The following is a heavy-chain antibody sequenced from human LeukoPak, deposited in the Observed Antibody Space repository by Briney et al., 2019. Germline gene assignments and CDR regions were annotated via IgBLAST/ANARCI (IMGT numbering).Heavy chain of an antibody. D-gene: IGHD6-19*01. CDR3: ARDYVGSGWDFDY. CDR2: INPNSGGT. J-gene: IGHJ4*02. Sequence: GASVKVSCKASGYIFVDYFLHWVRQAPGQGLEWMGWINPNSGGTNYAQKFQGRVTMTRDTSISAAYMELSRLRSDDTAVYYCARDYVGSGWDFDYWGQGTLVTVSS. V-gene: IGHV1-2*02. CDR1: GYIFVDYF.